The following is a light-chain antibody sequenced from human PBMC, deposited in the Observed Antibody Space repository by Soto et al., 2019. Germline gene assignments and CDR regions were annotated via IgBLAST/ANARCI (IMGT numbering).Light chain of an antibody. CDR1: QSISSSY. CDR2: HAS. J-gene: IGKJ4*01. Sequence: ENVLTQSPGTLSLSPGERATLSCRASQSISSSYLAWYQQKPGQTPRLLIYHASNRATGIPDRFSGSGSGTDFTLNISRQEPEDFAVYYCQQYGDSLLTFGGGTKVEIK. CDR3: QQYGDSLLT. V-gene: IGKV3-20*01.